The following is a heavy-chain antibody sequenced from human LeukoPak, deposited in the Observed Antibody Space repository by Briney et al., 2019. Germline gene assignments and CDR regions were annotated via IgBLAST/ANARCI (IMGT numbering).Heavy chain of an antibody. CDR2: ISGSGGST. CDR3: AREGRYYYGSGSYYDVSD. CDR1: GFTFSSYG. Sequence: GGSLRLSCAASGFTFSSYGMSWVRQAPGKGLEWVSAISGSGGSTYYADSVKGRFTISRDNSKNTLYLQMNSLRAEDTAVYYCAREGRYYYGSGSYYDVSDWGQGTLVTVSS. J-gene: IGHJ4*02. V-gene: IGHV3-23*01. D-gene: IGHD3-10*01.